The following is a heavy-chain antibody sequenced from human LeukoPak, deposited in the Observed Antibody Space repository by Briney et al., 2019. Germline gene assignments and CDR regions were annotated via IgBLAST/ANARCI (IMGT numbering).Heavy chain of an antibody. V-gene: IGHV1-2*02. CDR3: ARGFGSWYLSPYYLEY. J-gene: IGHJ4*02. CDR1: GYTFTGYY. CDR2: INPNSGGT. Sequence: GASVKVSCKASGYTFTGYYMHWVQQVPGQALEWMGWINPNSGGTNYAQKFQGRVTMTRDTSITTAYMELSRLRSDDTAVYYCARGFGSWYLSPYYLEYCGQGTPVTVSS. D-gene: IGHD6-13*01.